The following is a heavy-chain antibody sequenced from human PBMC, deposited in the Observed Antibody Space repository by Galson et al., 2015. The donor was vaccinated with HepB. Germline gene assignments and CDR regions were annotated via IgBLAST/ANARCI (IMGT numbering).Heavy chain of an antibody. Sequence: SCKASGYTFTSYDINWVRQATGQGLEWMGWMNPNSGNTGYAQRFQGRVTMTRNTSISTAYMELSSLRSEDTAVYYCARGLGDTAMVPVGWFDPWGQGTLVTVSS. CDR1: GYTFTSYD. J-gene: IGHJ5*02. V-gene: IGHV1-8*01. CDR2: MNPNSGNT. D-gene: IGHD5-18*01. CDR3: ARGLGDTAMVPVGWFDP.